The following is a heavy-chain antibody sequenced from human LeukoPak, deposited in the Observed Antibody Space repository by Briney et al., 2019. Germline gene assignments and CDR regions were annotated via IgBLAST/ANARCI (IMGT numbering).Heavy chain of an antibody. CDR2: INPNSGGT. CDR1: GYTFTGYY. CDR3: ARVVYSYGLVNWFDP. Sequence: ASVKVSCKASGYTFTGYYMHWVRQAPGQGLEWMGWINPNSGGTNYAQKFQGRVTMTRDTSISTAYMELSRLRSDDTAVYYCARVVYSYGLVNWFDPWGQGTLVTVSS. D-gene: IGHD5-18*01. V-gene: IGHV1-2*02. J-gene: IGHJ5*02.